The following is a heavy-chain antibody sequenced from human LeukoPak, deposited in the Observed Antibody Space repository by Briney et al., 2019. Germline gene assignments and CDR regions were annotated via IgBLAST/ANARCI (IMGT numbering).Heavy chain of an antibody. CDR2: ILYSGST. V-gene: IGHV4-39*01. J-gene: IGHJ4*02. D-gene: IGHD3-22*01. CDR3: VRRVAGSGYRDY. Sequence: SETLSLTCTVSGGSISSSRHYCGWIRQPPGKGLEWIGNILYSGSTNYNPSLKSRVTISVDTSKNQFSLKLSSVTAADTAEYYCVRRVAGSGYRDYWGQGTLVTVSS. CDR1: GGSISSSRHY.